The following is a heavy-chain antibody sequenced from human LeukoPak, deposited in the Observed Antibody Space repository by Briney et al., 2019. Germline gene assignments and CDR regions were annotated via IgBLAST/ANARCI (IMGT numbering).Heavy chain of an antibody. CDR2: INPSGGST. CDR3: ARDRSEVGELLCNWFDP. V-gene: IGHV1-46*01. Sequence: ASVKVSCKASGYTFTSYYMHWVRQAPGQGLEWMGIINPSGGSTSYAQKFQGRVTMTRDTSTSTVYMELSSLRSEDTAAYYCARDRSEVGELLCNWFDPWGQGTLVTVSS. CDR1: GYTFTSYY. D-gene: IGHD1-26*01. J-gene: IGHJ5*02.